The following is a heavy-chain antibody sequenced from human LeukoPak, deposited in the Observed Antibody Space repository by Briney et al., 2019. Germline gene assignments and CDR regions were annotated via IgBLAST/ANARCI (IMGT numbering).Heavy chain of an antibody. CDR3: ARQRTYYYDSSGYAIDY. CDR2: HSGST. CDR1: GYSISNGYY. J-gene: IGHJ4*02. Sequence: SETLSLTCTVSGYSISNGYYWGWIRQPPGKGLEWIRSHSGSTDYNPSLKSRVTISVDKSKNQFSLKLSSVTAADTAVYYCARQRTYYYDSSGYAIDYWGQGTLVTVSS. V-gene: IGHV4-38-2*02. D-gene: IGHD3-22*01.